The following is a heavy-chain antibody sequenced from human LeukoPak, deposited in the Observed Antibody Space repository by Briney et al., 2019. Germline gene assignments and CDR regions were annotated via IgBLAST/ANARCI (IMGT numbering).Heavy chain of an antibody. J-gene: IGHJ4*02. CDR1: GGSISTRSYY. CDR2: IYYSGST. Sequence: SETLSLTCTVCGGSISTRSYYWGWIRQPPGKGLEWIGSIYYSGSTYYNPSLKSRVTISVDTSKNQFSLKLSSVTAADTAVYYCASSHPRGIVVVPAAVLNWGQGTLVTVSS. D-gene: IGHD2-2*01. CDR3: ASSHPRGIVVVPAAVLN. V-gene: IGHV4-39*01.